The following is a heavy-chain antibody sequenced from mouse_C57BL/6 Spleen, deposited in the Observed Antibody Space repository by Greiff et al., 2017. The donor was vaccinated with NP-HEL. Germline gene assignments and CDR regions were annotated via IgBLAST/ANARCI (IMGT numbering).Heavy chain of an antibody. V-gene: IGHV7-3*01. CDR3: ARSPTAYYFDY. CDR1: GFTFTDYY. CDR2: IRNKANGYTT. Sequence: DVKLVESGGGLVQPGGSLSLSCAASGFTFTDYYMSWVRQPPGKALEWLGFIRNKANGYTTEYSASVKGRFTISRDNSQSILYLQMNALRAEDSATYYCARSPTAYYFDYWGQGTTLTVSS. J-gene: IGHJ2*01. D-gene: IGHD1-2*01.